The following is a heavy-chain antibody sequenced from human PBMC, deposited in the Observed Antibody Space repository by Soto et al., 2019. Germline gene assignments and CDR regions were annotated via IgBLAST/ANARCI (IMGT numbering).Heavy chain of an antibody. CDR2: IIPILGIA. Sequence: QVQLVQSGAEVKKPGSSVKVSCKASGGTFSSYTISWVRQAPGQGLEWMGRIIPILGIANYAQKFQGRVTITADKSTSTAYMELSSLRSEDTAVYYCARDLKGRYSSSWYDGFDYWGQGTLVTVSS. J-gene: IGHJ4*02. CDR1: GGTFSSYT. D-gene: IGHD6-13*01. V-gene: IGHV1-69*08. CDR3: ARDLKGRYSSSWYDGFDY.